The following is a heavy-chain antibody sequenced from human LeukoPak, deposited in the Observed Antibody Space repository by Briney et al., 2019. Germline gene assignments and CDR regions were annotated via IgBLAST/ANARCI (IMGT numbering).Heavy chain of an antibody. D-gene: IGHD6-19*01. CDR2: ISDGGTHL. J-gene: IGHJ3*01. V-gene: IGHV3-30*18. Sequence: GGSLRLSCAGSGFIFRNYGMHWVRQAPGQGLEWVAVISDGGTHLYYADSVKGQFTISRDNSESTMYLQMNSLRVEDTAVYYCAKEGTRSHSQWAFDFWGQGTMVAV. CDR3: AKEGTRSHSQWAFDF. CDR1: GFIFRNYG.